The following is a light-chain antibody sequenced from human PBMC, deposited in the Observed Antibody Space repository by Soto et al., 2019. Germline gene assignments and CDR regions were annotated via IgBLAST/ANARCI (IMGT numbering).Light chain of an antibody. CDR3: SSYTSSSTWV. J-gene: IGLJ3*02. CDR1: SSDVGGYNY. CDR2: DVS. Sequence: QSALTQPASVSGSPGQSIAISCTGTSSDVGGYNYVSWYQQHPGKTPNLMIYDVSNRPSGVSNHFSGSKSGNTASLTISGLQAEDEADYYCSSYTSSSTWVFGGGTQLTVL. V-gene: IGLV2-14*01.